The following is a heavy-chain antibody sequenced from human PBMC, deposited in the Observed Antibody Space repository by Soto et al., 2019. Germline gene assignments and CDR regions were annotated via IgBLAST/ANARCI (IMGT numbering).Heavy chain of an antibody. J-gene: IGHJ4*02. D-gene: IGHD3-10*01. CDR2: IYSDGTT. Sequence: EVQLVESGGDLVQPGGSLRLSCAASAFTVSSTYMTWVRQAPGKGLEWVSLIYSDGTTYYADSVKGRFTISRHNSNNTXXXXXXXXXXXXXXXXXXAXXXXXXGXIYGFFDNWGQGTLVSVSS. V-gene: IGHV3-53*04. CDR3: AXXXXXXGXIYGFFDN. CDR1: AFTVSSTY.